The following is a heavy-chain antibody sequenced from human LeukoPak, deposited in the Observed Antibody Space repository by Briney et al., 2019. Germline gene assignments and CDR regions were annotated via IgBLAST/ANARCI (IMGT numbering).Heavy chain of an antibody. CDR3: AKAPNSGYDPAEYYFDY. Sequence: GGSPRLSCAASGFTFSSYAMSWVRQAPGKGPEWVSAISGSGGSTYYADSVKGRFTISRDNSKNTLYLQMNSLRAEDTAVYYCAKAPNSGYDPAEYYFDYWGQGTLVTVSS. CDR1: GFTFSSYA. CDR2: ISGSGGST. J-gene: IGHJ4*02. D-gene: IGHD5-12*01. V-gene: IGHV3-23*01.